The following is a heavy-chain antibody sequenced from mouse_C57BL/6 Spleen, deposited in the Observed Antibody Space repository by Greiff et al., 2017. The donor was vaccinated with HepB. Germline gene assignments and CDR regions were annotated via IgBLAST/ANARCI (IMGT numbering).Heavy chain of an antibody. V-gene: IGHV1-18*01. Sequence: VQLKQSGPELVKPGASVKIPCKASGYTFTDYNMDWVKQSHGKSLEWIGDINPNNGGTNYNQKFKGKATLTVDKSSSTAYMELRSLTSEDTAVYYCARATTVVDYFDYWGQGTTLTVSS. CDR3: ARATTVVDYFDY. J-gene: IGHJ2*01. CDR1: GYTFTDYN. D-gene: IGHD1-1*01. CDR2: INPNNGGT.